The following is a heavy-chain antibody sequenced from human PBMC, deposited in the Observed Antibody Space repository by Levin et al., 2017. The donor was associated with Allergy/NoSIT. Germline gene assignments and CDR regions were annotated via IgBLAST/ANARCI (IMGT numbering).Heavy chain of an antibody. CDR3: ARGGRNVVVPAAIAFDRRLKKHPNWFDP. V-gene: IGHV4-34*01. J-gene: IGHJ5*02. CDR2: INHSGST. D-gene: IGHD2-2*01. Sequence: SQTLSLTCAVYGGSFSGYYWSWIRQPPGKGLEWIGEINHSGSTNYNPSLKSRVTISVDTSKNQFSLKLSSVTAADTAVYYCARGGRNVVVPAAIAFDRRLKKHPNWFDPWGQGTLVTVSS. CDR1: GGSFSGYY.